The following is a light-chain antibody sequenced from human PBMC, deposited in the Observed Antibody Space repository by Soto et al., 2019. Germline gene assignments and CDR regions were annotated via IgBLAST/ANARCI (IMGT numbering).Light chain of an antibody. J-gene: IGLJ1*01. CDR2: GDN. CDR3: SSYTNTRTYV. V-gene: IGLV1-40*01. CDR1: SSNIGRGYD. Sequence: QSVLTQPPSVSGAPGQRVTISCTGSSSNIGRGYDVHWYQQVPGSAPRLLLSGDNTRPSGVPDRFSGSRSGTSASLAITGLQAEDEADYFCSSYTNTRTYVFGTGTKLTVL.